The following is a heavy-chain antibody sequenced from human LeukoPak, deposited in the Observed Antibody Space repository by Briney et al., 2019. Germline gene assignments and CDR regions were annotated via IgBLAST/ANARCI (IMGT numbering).Heavy chain of an antibody. CDR3: ARGPLDSSGYYYY. V-gene: IGHV4-39*07. D-gene: IGHD3-22*01. Sequence: SETLSLTCTVSGGSISSSSYYWGWIRQPPGKGLEWIGSIYYSGSTYYNPSLKSRVTISVDTSKNQFSLKLSSVTAADTAVYYCARGPLDSSGYYYYWGQGTLVTVSS. CDR1: GGSISSSSYY. CDR2: IYYSGST. J-gene: IGHJ4*02.